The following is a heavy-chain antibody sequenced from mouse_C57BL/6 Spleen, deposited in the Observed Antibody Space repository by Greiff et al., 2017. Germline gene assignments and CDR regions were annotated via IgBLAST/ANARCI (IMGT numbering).Heavy chain of an antibody. CDR1: EYEFPSHD. D-gene: IGHD2-10*02. Sequence: VQLQQSGGGLVQPGESLKLSCESNEYEFPSHDMSWVRKTPGKRLELVAAINSDGGSTYYPDTMERRFIISRDNTKKTLYLQMSSLRSEDTALYYCARGYGNYGFAYWGQGTLVTVSA. V-gene: IGHV5-2*01. CDR3: ARGYGNYGFAY. J-gene: IGHJ3*01. CDR2: INSDGGST.